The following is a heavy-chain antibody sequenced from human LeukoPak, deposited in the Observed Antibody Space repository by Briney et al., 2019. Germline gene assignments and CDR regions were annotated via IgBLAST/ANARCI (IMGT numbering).Heavy chain of an antibody. J-gene: IGHJ4*02. D-gene: IGHD5/OR15-5a*01. Sequence: ETLSLTCAVYGGSFSGYYWSWVRQAPGKGLEWVSAISASGGSTYYADSAKGRFTISRDNSKNTLFLQMNSLRADDTAVYYCARLYAGLSDYWGQGTLVTVSS. CDR3: ARLYAGLSDY. V-gene: IGHV3-23*01. CDR2: ISASGGST. CDR1: GGSFSGYY.